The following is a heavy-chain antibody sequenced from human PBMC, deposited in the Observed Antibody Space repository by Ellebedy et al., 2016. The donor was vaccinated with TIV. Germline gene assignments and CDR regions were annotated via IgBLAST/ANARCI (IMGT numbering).Heavy chain of an antibody. D-gene: IGHD5-12*01. CDR1: GDSVSSNTAG. Sequence: SQTLSLTXXIPGDSVSSNTAGWSWIRQSPSSGLEWLGRTYYRSKWYTDYAVSVESRISSNPDTSKNQVSLQLNSVTPEDTDLYYCVASRATMDRYGYNGMDVWGQGTTVTVSS. CDR3: VASRATMDRYGYNGMDV. V-gene: IGHV6-1*01. CDR2: TYYRSKWYT. J-gene: IGHJ6*02.